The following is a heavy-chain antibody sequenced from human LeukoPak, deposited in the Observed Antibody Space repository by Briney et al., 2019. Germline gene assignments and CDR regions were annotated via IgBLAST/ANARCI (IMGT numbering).Heavy chain of an antibody. CDR2: IYHSGST. Sequence: SQTLSLTCAVSGGSISSGGYSWSWIRQPPGKGLEWIGYIYHSGSTYYNPSLKSRVTISVDRSKNQFSLKLSSVTAADTAVYYCARSGSRDTAMDQFDYWGQGTLVTVPS. J-gene: IGHJ4*02. CDR3: ARSGSRDTAMDQFDY. D-gene: IGHD5-18*01. CDR1: GGSISSGGYS. V-gene: IGHV4-30-2*01.